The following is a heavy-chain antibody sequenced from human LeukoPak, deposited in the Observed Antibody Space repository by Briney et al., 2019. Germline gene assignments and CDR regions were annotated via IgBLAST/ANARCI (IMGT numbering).Heavy chain of an antibody. D-gene: IGHD3-10*01. J-gene: IGHJ3*01. V-gene: IGHV3-64D*09. CDR1: GFTFSTYA. CDR3: VKRSREYEGGYYTS. CDR2: INSNGDRT. Sequence: GGSLRLSCSASGFTFSTYAMHWVRQAPGKGLEYASAINSNGDRTYYADSVKARFTISRDNSKNTLYLQMSSLRTEDTALYHCVKRSREYEGGYYTSWGQGTMVTVSS.